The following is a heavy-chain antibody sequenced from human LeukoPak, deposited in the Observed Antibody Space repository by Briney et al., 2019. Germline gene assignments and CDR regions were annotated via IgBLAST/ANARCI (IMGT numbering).Heavy chain of an antibody. CDR1: GGSFSGYS. CDR2: INHSRST. V-gene: IGHV4-34*01. CDR3: GRGGAATGRYGMDV. Sequence: SETLSLTCAVYGGSFSGYSWSWIRQPPGKGLECVGEINHSRSTNFNSSLKSRVTISVDTSKNQSSLRLSSVTAADTAVYYCGRGGAATGRYGMDVWGQGTTVTVSS. J-gene: IGHJ6*02. D-gene: IGHD6-13*01.